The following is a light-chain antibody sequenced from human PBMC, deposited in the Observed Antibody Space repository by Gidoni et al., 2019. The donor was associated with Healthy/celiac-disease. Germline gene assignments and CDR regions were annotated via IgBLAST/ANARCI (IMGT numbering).Light chain of an antibody. CDR3: QQYNSYSLT. V-gene: IGKV1-5*03. CDR1: QSISSW. CDR2: KAS. J-gene: IGKJ4*01. Sequence: DIQMTQSPSTLSASVGDRVTITCRASQSISSWLAWYQQKPGKAPKLLIYKASSLESGVPSRFRCSGSGTEFPLTISSLQPDDFAPYYCQQYNSYSLTFGGGTKVEIK.